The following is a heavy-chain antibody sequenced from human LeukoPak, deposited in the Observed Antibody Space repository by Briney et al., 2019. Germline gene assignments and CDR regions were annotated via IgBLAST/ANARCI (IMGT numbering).Heavy chain of an antibody. CDR1: GYTFTSYA. Sequence: VASVKVSCKASGYTFTSYAMHWVRQAPGQRLEWMGWINAGNGNTKYSQKFQGRVTITRDTSASTAYKELSSLRSEDTAVYYCASSGGGYDFWSGYPGYYYGMDVWGQGTTVTVSS. CDR3: ASSGGGYDFWSGYPGYYYGMDV. V-gene: IGHV1-3*01. J-gene: IGHJ6*02. CDR2: INAGNGNT. D-gene: IGHD3-3*01.